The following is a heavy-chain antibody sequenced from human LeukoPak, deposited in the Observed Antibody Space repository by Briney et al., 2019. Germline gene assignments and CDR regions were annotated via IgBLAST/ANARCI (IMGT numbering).Heavy chain of an antibody. V-gene: IGHV4-61*02. CDR1: GGSISSGSYY. CDR3: ARDSDDSSGALDY. Sequence: SETLSPTCTVSGGSISSGSYYWSWIRQPAGKGLEWIGRIYTSGSTNYNPSLKSRVTISVDTSKNQFSLKLSSVTAADTAVYYCARDSDDSSGALDYWGQGTLVTVSS. CDR2: IYTSGST. J-gene: IGHJ4*02. D-gene: IGHD3-22*01.